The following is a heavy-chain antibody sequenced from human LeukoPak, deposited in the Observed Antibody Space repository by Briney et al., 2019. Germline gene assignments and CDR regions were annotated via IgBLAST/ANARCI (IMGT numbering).Heavy chain of an antibody. J-gene: IGHJ4*02. V-gene: IGHV1-46*01. CDR3: ARRGSLYDSSGYKLDY. CDR1: GYTFTSYY. CDR2: INPSGGST. Sequence: GASVKVSCKASGYTFTSYYMHWVRQAPGQGLEWMGIINPSGGSTSYAQKFQGRVTMTRDTSTSTVYMELSSLRSEDTAVYYCARRGSLYDSSGYKLDYWGQGTLVTVSS. D-gene: IGHD3-22*01.